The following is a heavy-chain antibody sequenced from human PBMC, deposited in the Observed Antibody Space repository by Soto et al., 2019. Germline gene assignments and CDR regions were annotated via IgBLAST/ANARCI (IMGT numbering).Heavy chain of an antibody. J-gene: IGHJ5*02. V-gene: IGHV1-69*01. D-gene: IGHD6-13*01. CDR3: ASCSFVGRSGSWYGWFAP. CDR1: GGTFSSYA. Sequence: QVQLVQSGAEVKKPGSSVKVSCKASGGTFSSYAISWVRQAPGQGLEWLGGIIPIFGTANYAQKFQGRVTITADESTSTAYMELSSLRSEDTAVYYCASCSFVGRSGSWYGWFAPWGQGTLVTVSS. CDR2: IIPIFGTA.